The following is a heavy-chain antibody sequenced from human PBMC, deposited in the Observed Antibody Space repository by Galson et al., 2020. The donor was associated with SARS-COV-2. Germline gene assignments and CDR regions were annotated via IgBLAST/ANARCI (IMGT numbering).Heavy chain of an antibody. Sequence: GGSLSLSCAASGFTFSSYAMHWVRQAPGKGLEWVAVISYDGSNKYYADSVKGRFTISRDNSKNTLYLQMNSLRAEDTAVYYCARDRYDSSGYSHGMDVWGQGTTVTVSS. CDR2: ISYDGSNK. CDR1: GFTFSSYA. J-gene: IGHJ6*02. D-gene: IGHD3-22*01. V-gene: IGHV3-30*04. CDR3: ARDRYDSSGYSHGMDV.